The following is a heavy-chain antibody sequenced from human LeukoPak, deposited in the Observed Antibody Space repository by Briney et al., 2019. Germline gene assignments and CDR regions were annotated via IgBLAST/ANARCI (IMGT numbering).Heavy chain of an antibody. V-gene: IGHV4-31*03. Sequence: SETLSLTCTVSGGSISNGGYYWSWIRQHPGKGLEWIGYIYYSGSTYYNPSLKSRVNISVDTSKNQFSLKLSSVTAADTAVYYCASLHYYDSTTGGDYFDYWGQGTLVTVSS. CDR1: GGSISNGGYY. CDR2: IYYSGST. CDR3: ASLHYYDSTTGGDYFDY. D-gene: IGHD3-22*01. J-gene: IGHJ4*02.